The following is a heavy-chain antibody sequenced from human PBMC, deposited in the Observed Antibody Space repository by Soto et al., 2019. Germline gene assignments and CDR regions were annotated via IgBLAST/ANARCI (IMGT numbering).Heavy chain of an antibody. V-gene: IGHV1-24*01. CDR2: FDPEDGET. Sequence: ASVKVSCKVSGYTLTELSMHWVRQAPGKGLEWMGGFDPEDGETIYAQKFQGRVTMTEDTSTDTAYMELSSLRSGDTAVYYCATGSRDSSGYYYATAPLDYWGQGMLVTVSS. D-gene: IGHD3-22*01. J-gene: IGHJ4*02. CDR3: ATGSRDSSGYYYATAPLDY. CDR1: GYTLTELS.